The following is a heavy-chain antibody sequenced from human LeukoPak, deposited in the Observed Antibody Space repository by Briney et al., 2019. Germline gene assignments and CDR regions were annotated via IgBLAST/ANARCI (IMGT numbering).Heavy chain of an antibody. J-gene: IGHJ3*02. CDR1: GFTFFDFP. V-gene: IGHV3-69-1*01. CDR2: IRTDGTI. Sequence: GGSLRLSCAASGFTFFDFPMNWVRKAPGKGLEWVSHIRTDGTITYADSVKGRFTISRDDAKTSVYLQMSSLRDEDTAIYYCARDNIWAFDIWGQGTMVTVSS. CDR3: ARDNIWAFDI. D-gene: IGHD2/OR15-2a*01.